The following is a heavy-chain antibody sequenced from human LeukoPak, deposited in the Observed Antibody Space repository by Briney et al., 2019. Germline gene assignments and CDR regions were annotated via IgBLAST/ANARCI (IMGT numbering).Heavy chain of an antibody. CDR3: ARGGYSSGWYPSPLYYYYYMDV. CDR1: GGAFSGYY. CDR2: INHSGST. J-gene: IGHJ6*03. Sequence: SETLSLTCAVYGGAFSGYYWSWIRQPPGKGLEWIGEINHSGSTNYNPSPTSRDTISVDTSKNQFSLKLRSVTAADTAVYYCARGGYSSGWYPSPLYYYYYMDVWGKGTTVTVSS. D-gene: IGHD6-19*01. V-gene: IGHV4-34*01.